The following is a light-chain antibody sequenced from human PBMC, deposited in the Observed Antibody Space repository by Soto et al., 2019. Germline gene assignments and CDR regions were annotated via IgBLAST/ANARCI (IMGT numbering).Light chain of an antibody. J-gene: IGKJ5*01. CDR3: QEYDNWPIT. CDR1: QSGSSN. Sequence: EIVMTQSPATLSVSPGERATLSCRASQSGSSNLAWYQQKPGQAPRLLIYGASTRATGIPARFSGSGSGTEFTLTISSLQSEDFAVFYCQEYDNWPITFGQGTRLEIK. CDR2: GAS. V-gene: IGKV3-15*01.